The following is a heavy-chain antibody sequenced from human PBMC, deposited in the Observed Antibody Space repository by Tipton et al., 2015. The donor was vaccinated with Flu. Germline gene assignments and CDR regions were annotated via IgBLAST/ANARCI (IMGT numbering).Heavy chain of an antibody. CDR2: IFVSGTT. D-gene: IGHD3-16*01. CDR3: AKGGRIGASWFGP. J-gene: IGHJ5*02. Sequence: TLSLTCTVSGDFINSGNVYWGWIRQPAGGGLEYIGRIFVSGTTNYNPSLRGRATISVDTSKNQLSLRLTSVTAADTAVYFCAKGGRIGASWFGPWGQGTLVRFSS. CDR1: GDFINSGNVY. V-gene: IGHV4-61*02.